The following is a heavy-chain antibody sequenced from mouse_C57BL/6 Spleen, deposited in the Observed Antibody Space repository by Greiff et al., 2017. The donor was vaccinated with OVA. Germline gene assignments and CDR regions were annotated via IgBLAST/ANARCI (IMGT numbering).Heavy chain of an antibody. CDR2: ISSGSSTI. CDR3: ARSPYYYGSSNWYFDV. V-gene: IGHV5-17*01. Sequence: EVQGVESGGGLVKPGGSLKLSCAASGFTFSDYGMHWVRQAPEKGLEWVAYISSGSSTIYYADTVKGRFTISRDNAKNTLFLQMTSLRSEDTAMYYCARSPYYYGSSNWYFDVWGTGTTVTVSS. J-gene: IGHJ1*03. CDR1: GFTFSDYG. D-gene: IGHD1-1*01.